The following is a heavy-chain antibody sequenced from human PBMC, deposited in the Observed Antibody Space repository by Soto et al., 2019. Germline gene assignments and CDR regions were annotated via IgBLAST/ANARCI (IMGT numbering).Heavy chain of an antibody. J-gene: IGHJ5*02. CDR1: GYSFTSYW. V-gene: IGHV5-51*01. D-gene: IGHD3-22*01. Sequence: GESLKISCKGSGYSFTSYWIGWVRQMPGKGLEWMGIIYPGDSDTRYSPSFQGQVTISADKSISTAYLQWSSLKASDTAMYYCARRYYDDRSGYSNWFDPWGQGTLVTVSS. CDR2: IYPGDSDT. CDR3: ARRYYDDRSGYSNWFDP.